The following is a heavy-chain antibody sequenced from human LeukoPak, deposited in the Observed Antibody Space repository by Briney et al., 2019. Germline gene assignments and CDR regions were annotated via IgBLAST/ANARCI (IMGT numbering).Heavy chain of an antibody. CDR1: GFTFSSYE. Sequence: GGSLRLSCAASGFTFSSYEMNWVRQAPGKGPEWVSYISSSGSTIYYADSVKGRFTISRDNAKNSLYLQMNSLRAEDTAVYYCARDAVGARVDAFDIWGQGTMVTVSS. CDR3: ARDAVGARVDAFDI. D-gene: IGHD1-26*01. V-gene: IGHV3-48*03. J-gene: IGHJ3*02. CDR2: ISSSGSTI.